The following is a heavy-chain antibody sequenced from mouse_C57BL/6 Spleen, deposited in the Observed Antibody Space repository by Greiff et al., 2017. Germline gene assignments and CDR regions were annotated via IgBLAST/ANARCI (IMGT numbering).Heavy chain of an antibody. CDR2: IYPRSGNT. Sequence: VQLQQSGAELARPGASVKLSCKASGYTFTSYGISWVKQRTGQGLEWIGEIYPRSGNTYYNEKFKGKATLTADKSSSTSYMELRRLTSEGSAVYFCARPYIYGGDWYFDVWGTGTTVTVSS. D-gene: IGHD2-12*01. CDR3: ARPYIYGGDWYFDV. J-gene: IGHJ1*03. V-gene: IGHV1-81*01. CDR1: GYTFTSYG.